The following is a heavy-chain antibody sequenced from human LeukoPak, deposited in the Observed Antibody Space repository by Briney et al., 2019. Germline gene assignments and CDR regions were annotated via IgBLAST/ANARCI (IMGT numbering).Heavy chain of an antibody. CDR3: LRVETYAYYDS. CDR1: GFTFSTHS. V-gene: IGHV3-48*01. CDR2: ISSSSSNI. Sequence: GGSLRLSCAASGFTFSTHSMVWVRQAPGKGLECVSYISSSSSNIYYADSVKGRFTISRDNAENSVYLQKNSLRAEDTAVYYCLRVETYAYYDSWGQGTLVPVSS. D-gene: IGHD4-23*01. J-gene: IGHJ4*02.